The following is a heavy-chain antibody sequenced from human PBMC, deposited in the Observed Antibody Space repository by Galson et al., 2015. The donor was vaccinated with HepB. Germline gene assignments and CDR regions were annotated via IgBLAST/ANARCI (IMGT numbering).Heavy chain of an antibody. CDR1: GFTSSSYA. CDR2: ISFDSNNK. CDR3: ARPPLNYYDSSGYYGYFDY. V-gene: IGHV3-30-3*01. Sequence: SLRLSCAASGFTSSSYAMHWVRQAPGKGLEWAAFISFDSNNKYYADSVKGRFTISRDNSKNTLYLQMNSLRAEDTAVYYCARPPLNYYDSSGYYGYFDYWGQGTLVTVSS. D-gene: IGHD3-22*01. J-gene: IGHJ4*02.